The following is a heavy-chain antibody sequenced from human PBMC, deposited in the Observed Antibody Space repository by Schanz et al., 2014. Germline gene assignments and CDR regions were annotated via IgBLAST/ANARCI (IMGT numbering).Heavy chain of an antibody. CDR2: IDPSDSYT. V-gene: IGHV5-10-1*01. J-gene: IGHJ6*02. D-gene: IGHD2-15*01. CDR3: ASPPFDIVVVGTLSYYHYYYGMDV. Sequence: QVPGKGLEWMGRIDPSDSYTNYSPSFQGHVTISADKSISTAYLQWSSLKASDTAMYYCASPPFDIVVVGTLSYYHYYYGMDVWGQGTTVTVSS.